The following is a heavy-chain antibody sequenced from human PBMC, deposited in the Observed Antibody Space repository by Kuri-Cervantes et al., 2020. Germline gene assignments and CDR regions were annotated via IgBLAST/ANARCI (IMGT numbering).Heavy chain of an antibody. J-gene: IGHJ6*02. CDR1: GFTVSSYS. D-gene: IGHD1-26*01. V-gene: IGHV3-21*01. CDR2: ISSSSSYI. Sequence: GESLKISCAASGFTVSSYSMNWVRQAPGKGLEWVSSISSSSSYIYYADSVKGRFTISRDNAKNSLYLQMNSLRAEDTAVYYCARGDPVHFGGSYGYYYYGMDVWGQGTTVTVSS. CDR3: ARGDPVHFGGSYGYYYYGMDV.